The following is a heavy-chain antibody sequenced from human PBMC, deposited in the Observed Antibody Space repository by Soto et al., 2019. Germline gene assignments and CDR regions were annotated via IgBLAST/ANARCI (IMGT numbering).Heavy chain of an antibody. CDR2: IQSGGPT. CDR3: AGDHVLCDGGRCYGGPLDV. J-gene: IGHJ6*04. Sequence: EVQLVESGGGLVQPGGSLRLSCAASGFTVSSKYVSWVRQAPGKGLEWVSLIQSGGPTVYADSVKGRFTISRDTSENTGQLQMDRLRAEDTAVYYCAGDHVLCDGGRCYGGPLDVWGKGTTVTVSS. V-gene: IGHV3-66*01. D-gene: IGHD2-15*01. CDR1: GFTVSSKY.